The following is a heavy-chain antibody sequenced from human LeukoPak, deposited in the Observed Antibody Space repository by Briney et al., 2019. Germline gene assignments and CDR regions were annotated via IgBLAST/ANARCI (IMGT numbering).Heavy chain of an antibody. CDR2: MNPNSGNT. Sequence: ASVKVSCKASGYTFTSYDINWVRQATGQGLEWMGWMNPNSGNTGYAQKFQGRVTMTRNTSTSTAYMELSSLRSEDTAVYYCARIYYDILTGYRRFDPWGQGTLVTVSS. CDR1: GYTFTSYD. V-gene: IGHV1-8*01. D-gene: IGHD3-9*01. CDR3: ARIYYDILTGYRRFDP. J-gene: IGHJ5*02.